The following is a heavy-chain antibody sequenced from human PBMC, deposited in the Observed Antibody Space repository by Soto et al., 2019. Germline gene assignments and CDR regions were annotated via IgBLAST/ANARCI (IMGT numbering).Heavy chain of an antibody. D-gene: IGHD6-19*01. CDR1: GDSVSNNRDA. Sequence: QVELQQSGPGLVQPSQTLSLTCAISGDSVSNNRDAWNWIRQSPSRGLEWLGRTYYRSGWFYQYAKSLEGRITINVDTSKNPFSLQLLSATPEDTAVYYCARDPPSSGSLLDYWGQGSLVTVSS. J-gene: IGHJ4*02. CDR2: TYYRSGWFY. V-gene: IGHV6-1*01. CDR3: ARDPPSSGSLLDY.